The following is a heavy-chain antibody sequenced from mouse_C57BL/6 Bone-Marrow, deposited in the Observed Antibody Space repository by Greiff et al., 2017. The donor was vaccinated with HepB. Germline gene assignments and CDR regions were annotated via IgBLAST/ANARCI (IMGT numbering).Heavy chain of an antibody. CDR2: ISNGGGST. J-gene: IGHJ2*01. CDR1: GFTFSDYY. D-gene: IGHD1-1*01. Sequence: EVQLVESGGGLVQPGGSLKLSCAASGFTFSDYYMYWVRQTPEKRLEWVAYISNGGGSTYYPDTVKGRFTISRDNAKNTLYLQMSRLKSEDTAMYYCARHYYGSSYGDYFDYWGQGTTLTVSS. CDR3: ARHYYGSSYGDYFDY. V-gene: IGHV5-12*01.